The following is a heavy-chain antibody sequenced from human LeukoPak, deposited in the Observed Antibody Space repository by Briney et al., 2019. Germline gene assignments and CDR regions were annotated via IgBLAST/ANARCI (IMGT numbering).Heavy chain of an antibody. CDR1: GFTVSSNY. V-gene: IGHV3-53*01. J-gene: IGHJ4*02. D-gene: IGHD3-22*01. CDR2: IYSGGST. Sequence: PGGSLRLSCAPSGFTVSSNYMSWVRQAPGKGLEWVSVIYSGGSTYYADSVKGRFTISRDNSKNTLYLQMNSLRAEDTAVYYCAIDSSGYTVSFGYWGQGTLVTVSS. CDR3: AIDSSGYTVSFGY.